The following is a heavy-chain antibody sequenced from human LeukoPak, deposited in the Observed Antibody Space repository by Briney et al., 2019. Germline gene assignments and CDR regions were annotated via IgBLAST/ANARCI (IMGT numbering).Heavy chain of an antibody. CDR3: ARDGQRWLQLGAFDI. Sequence: SETLSLTCAVYGGSFSGYYWSWIRQPPGKGLEWIGEINHRGSTNYNPSLKSRVTISVDTSKNQFSLKLSSVTAEDTAVYYCARDGQRWLQLGAFDIWGQGTMVTVSS. D-gene: IGHD5-24*01. J-gene: IGHJ3*02. CDR2: INHRGST. CDR1: GGSFSGYY. V-gene: IGHV4-34*01.